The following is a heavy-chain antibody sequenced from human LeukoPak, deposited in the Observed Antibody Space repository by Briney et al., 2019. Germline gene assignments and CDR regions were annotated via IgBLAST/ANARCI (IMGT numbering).Heavy chain of an antibody. Sequence: GGSLRLSCAASGFTFDDYAMHWVRQAPGKGLEWVSGISWNSGSIDYADSVKGRFTISRDNAKNSLYLQMNSLRPEDTAFYYCAKGTGRYWTFFDYWGQGTLVTVPS. CDR2: ISWNSGSI. CDR3: AKGTGRYWTFFDY. D-gene: IGHD1-26*01. CDR1: GFTFDDYA. J-gene: IGHJ4*02. V-gene: IGHV3-9*01.